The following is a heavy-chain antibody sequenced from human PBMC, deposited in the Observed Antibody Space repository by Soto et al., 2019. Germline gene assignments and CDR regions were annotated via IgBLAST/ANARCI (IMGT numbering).Heavy chain of an antibody. CDR2: INHTATT. D-gene: IGHD6-19*01. J-gene: IGHJ3*01. Sequence: SETLPLTGAVYRGSFSAYYWSCIRQPPGNGMEWSGEINHTATTNYNPAPKSRVTISVDTSKNQFSLKLSSVTAADTAVYYCARTGYTSGWYRPALDFSRQGSMVP. CDR1: RGSFSAYY. V-gene: IGHV4-34*01. CDR3: ARTGYTSGWYRPALDF.